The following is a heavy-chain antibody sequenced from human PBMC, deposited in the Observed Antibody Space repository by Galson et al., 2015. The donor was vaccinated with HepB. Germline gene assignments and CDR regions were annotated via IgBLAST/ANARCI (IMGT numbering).Heavy chain of an antibody. CDR1: GFTVSSNY. V-gene: IGHV3-53*01. CDR2: IYSGGST. D-gene: IGHD5-12*01. CDR3: ARDLGTSGYDSGDY. J-gene: IGHJ4*02. Sequence: SLRLSCAASGFTVSSNYMSWARQAPGKGLEWVSVIYSGGSTYYADSVKGRFTISRDNSKNTLYLQMNSLRAEDTAVYYCARDLGTSGYDSGDYWGQGTLVTVSS.